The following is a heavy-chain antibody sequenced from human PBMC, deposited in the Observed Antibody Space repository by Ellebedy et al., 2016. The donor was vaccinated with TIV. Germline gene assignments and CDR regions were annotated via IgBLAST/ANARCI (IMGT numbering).Heavy chain of an antibody. J-gene: IGHJ4*02. Sequence: GGSLRLSXAASGFTFNSYAINWVRQAPGKGLEWVAAISYDGSNQYYADSVKGRFTLSRDISKNTLYLQMNSLRDEDTAVYSCARAPPGSGPDYWGQGTLVTVSS. V-gene: IGHV3-30-3*01. CDR3: ARAPPGSGPDY. CDR2: ISYDGSNQ. D-gene: IGHD6-19*01. CDR1: GFTFNSYA.